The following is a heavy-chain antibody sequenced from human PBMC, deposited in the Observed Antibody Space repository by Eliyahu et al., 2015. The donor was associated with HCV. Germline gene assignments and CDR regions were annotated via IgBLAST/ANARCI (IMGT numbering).Heavy chain of an antibody. V-gene: IGHV3-23*01. Sequence: EVQLLESGGGLVQPGGSXRLSXAASGFTFSSYAMXGVRQAPGKGXEWVSAISGXGGSTYYADSVKGRFTISRDNSKNTLYLQMNSLRAEDTAVYYCAKERGDFWSGPLDYWGQGTLVTVSS. CDR2: ISGXGGST. J-gene: IGHJ4*02. CDR1: GFTFSSYA. D-gene: IGHD3-3*01. CDR3: AKERGDFWSGPLDY.